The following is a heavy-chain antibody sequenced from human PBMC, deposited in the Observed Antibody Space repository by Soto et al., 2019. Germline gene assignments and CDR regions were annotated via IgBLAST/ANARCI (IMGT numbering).Heavy chain of an antibody. D-gene: IGHD6-19*01. CDR3: ARDYYSSGDY. Sequence: QPGGSLRLSCAASGFTFSSYWIHWVRQAPGKGLVWVSRIKSDGSHTSYADSVKGRFTISRDNAKNTLYLQMNSLRAEDTAVYYCARDYYSSGDYWGQGSLVTVSS. CDR2: IKSDGSHT. J-gene: IGHJ4*02. V-gene: IGHV3-74*01. CDR1: GFTFSSYW.